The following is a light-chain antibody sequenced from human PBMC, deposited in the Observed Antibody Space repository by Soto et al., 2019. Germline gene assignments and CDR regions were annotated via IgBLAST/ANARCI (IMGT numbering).Light chain of an antibody. Sequence: EIVLTPSPGTLSLSPGERATLSCRASQSVSSTYLAWYQQKPGQAPRLLIYGASFRATGVPDRFSGSGSGTDFTLTISRLEPEDFAVYYCQQYGSSPKFTFGPGTKVDIK. J-gene: IGKJ3*01. CDR2: GAS. CDR3: QQYGSSPKFT. CDR1: QSVSSTY. V-gene: IGKV3-20*01.